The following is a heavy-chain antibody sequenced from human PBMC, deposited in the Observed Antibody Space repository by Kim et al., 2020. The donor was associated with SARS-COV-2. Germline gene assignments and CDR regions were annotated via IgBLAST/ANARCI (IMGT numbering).Heavy chain of an antibody. J-gene: IGHJ6*03. D-gene: IGHD3-10*01. CDR1: GFTFSSYW. V-gene: IGHV3-7*01. Sequence: GGSLRLSCAASGFTFSSYWMSWVRQAPGKGLEWVANIKQDGSEKYYVDSVKGRLTISRDNAKNSLYLQMNSLRAEDTAVYYCARFSGPRLGFYYYYYMDVWGKGTTVTVSS. CDR2: IKQDGSEK. CDR3: ARFSGPRLGFYYYYYMDV.